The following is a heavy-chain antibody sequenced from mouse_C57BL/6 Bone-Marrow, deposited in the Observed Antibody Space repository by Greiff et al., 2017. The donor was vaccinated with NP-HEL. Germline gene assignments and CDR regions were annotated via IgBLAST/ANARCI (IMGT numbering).Heavy chain of an antibody. V-gene: IGHV1-19*01. CDR1: GYTFTDYY. CDR3: ARITVVATGGY. Sequence: EVKLVESGPVLVKPGASVKMSCKASGYTFTDYYMNWVKQSHGKSLEWIGVINPYNGGTSYNQKFKGKATLTVDKSSSTAYMELNSLTSEDSAVYYCARITVVATGGYWGQGTTLTVSS. CDR2: INPYNGGT. J-gene: IGHJ2*01. D-gene: IGHD1-1*01.